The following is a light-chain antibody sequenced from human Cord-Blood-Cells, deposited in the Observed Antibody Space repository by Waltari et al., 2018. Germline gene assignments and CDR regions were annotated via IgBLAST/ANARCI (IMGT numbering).Light chain of an antibody. V-gene: IGLV2-14*01. Sequence: QSALTQPASVSGSPGQSITIPCTGTSSDVGGYHYVSWYQQHPGKAPKLMIYDVSNRPSGVSNRVSGSKSGDTASLTISGLQAEDEADYYCSSYTSSSTVVFGGGTKLTVL. CDR3: SSYTSSSTVV. CDR1: SSDVGGYHY. CDR2: DVS. J-gene: IGLJ2*01.